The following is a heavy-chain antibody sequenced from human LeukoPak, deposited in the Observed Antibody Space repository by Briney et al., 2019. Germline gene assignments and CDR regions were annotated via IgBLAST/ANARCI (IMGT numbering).Heavy chain of an antibody. CDR1: GFIFSDHF. Sequence: GGSLRLSCATSGFIFSDHFMDWVRQAPGKGLEWVGRTKNKVNSYTTEYAASVKGRFTISRDDSKNALFLQMNSLQTEDTAVYYCARDFGRTDAGKFCRGIGYWGQGTLVTVSS. V-gene: IGHV3-72*01. J-gene: IGHJ4*02. CDR2: TKNKVNSYTT. CDR3: ARDFGRTDAGKFCRGIGY. D-gene: IGHD1-1*01.